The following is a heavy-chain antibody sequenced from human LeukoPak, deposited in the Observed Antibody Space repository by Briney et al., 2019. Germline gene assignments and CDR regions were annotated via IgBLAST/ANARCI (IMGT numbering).Heavy chain of an antibody. V-gene: IGHV1-2*02. CDR2: INPNSGGT. Sequence: GASVKVSCKASGYTFTGYYMHWVRQAPGQGLEWMGWINPNSGGTNYAQKFQGRVTMTRDTSISTAYMELSRLRSDDTAVYYCAREDTPHYSSNWYDQGGLFDYWGQGTLVTVSS. J-gene: IGHJ4*02. CDR3: AREDTPHYSSNWYDQGGLFDY. D-gene: IGHD6-13*01. CDR1: GYTFTGYY.